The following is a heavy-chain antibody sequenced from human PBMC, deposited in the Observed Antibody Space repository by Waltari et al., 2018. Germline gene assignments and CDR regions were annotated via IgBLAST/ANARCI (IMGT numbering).Heavy chain of an antibody. CDR3: ARDQWMVPSG. J-gene: IGHJ4*02. CDR2: ISPNSGGT. CDR1: GYTFTDDY. Sequence: QVQLVQSGAEVKKPGASVKVSCKAYGYTFTDDYIHWVRQAPGQGLEWMGWISPNSGGTNYAQKFQGRVTMTRDTSISTAYMELSRLRSDDTAVYYCARDQWMVPSGWGQGTLVTVSS. V-gene: IGHV1-2*02. D-gene: IGHD6-19*01.